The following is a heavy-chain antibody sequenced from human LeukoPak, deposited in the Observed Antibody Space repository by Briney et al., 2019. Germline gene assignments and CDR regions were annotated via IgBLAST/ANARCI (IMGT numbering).Heavy chain of an antibody. Sequence: GGSLRLSCAASGFTFSSYGMHWVRQAPGKGLVWVSRINSDGSSTSYADSVKGRFTISRDNAKNTLYLQMNSLRAEDTAVYYCARGDSTAGGFDPWGQGTLVTVSS. V-gene: IGHV3-74*01. D-gene: IGHD6-13*01. CDR1: GFTFSSYG. CDR3: ARGDSTAGGFDP. CDR2: INSDGSST. J-gene: IGHJ5*02.